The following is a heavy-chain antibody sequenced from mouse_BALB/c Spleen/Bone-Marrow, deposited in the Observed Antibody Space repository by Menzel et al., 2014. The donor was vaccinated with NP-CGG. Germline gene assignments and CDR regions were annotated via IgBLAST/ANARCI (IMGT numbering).Heavy chain of an antibody. Sequence: EVKLMEPGGDLVKPGGSLKLSCAASGFTFSSYGMSWVRQTPDKRLEWVATISSGGSYTYYPDSVKGRFTISRDNAKNNLYLQMSSLKSEDTAMYYCARGGGAYYGNYWFAYWGQGTLVTVSA. CDR2: ISSGGSYT. D-gene: IGHD2-10*01. CDR1: GFTFSSYG. CDR3: ARGGGAYYGNYWFAY. V-gene: IGHV5-6*01. J-gene: IGHJ3*01.